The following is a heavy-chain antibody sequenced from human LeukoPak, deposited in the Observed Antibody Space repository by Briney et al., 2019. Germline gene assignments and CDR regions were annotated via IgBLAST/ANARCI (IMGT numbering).Heavy chain of an antibody. V-gene: IGHV4-31*03. CDR2: IYYSGST. Sequence: SQTLGLPLTVSGGSISSGGYYWSWIRQHPGKGLEWIGYIYYSGSTYYNPSLKSRVTISVDTSKTQFSPKLSSVTAADTAVYYCARDKAVEYYDFWSGYTGLYGMDVWGAG. D-gene: IGHD3-3*01. CDR3: ARDKAVEYYDFWSGYTGLYGMDV. CDR1: GGSISSGGYY. J-gene: IGHJ6*02.